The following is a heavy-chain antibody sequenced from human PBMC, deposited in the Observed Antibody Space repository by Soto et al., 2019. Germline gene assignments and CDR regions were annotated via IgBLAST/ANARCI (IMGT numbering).Heavy chain of an antibody. CDR1: GCTFTSYY. CDR3: ARDGIGNYDFWSGQALGTYGMDV. V-gene: IGHV1-46*01. J-gene: IGHJ6*02. Sequence: ASVKVSCKASGCTFTSYYMHWVRQAPGQGLEWMGIINPSGGSTSYAQKSQGRVTMTRDTSTSTVYMELSSLRSEDTAVYYCARDGIGNYDFWSGQALGTYGMDVWGQGTTVTVSS. D-gene: IGHD3-3*01. CDR2: INPSGGST.